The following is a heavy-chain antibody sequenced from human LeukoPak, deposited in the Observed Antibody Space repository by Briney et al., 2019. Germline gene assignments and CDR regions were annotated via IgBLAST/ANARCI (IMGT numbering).Heavy chain of an antibody. Sequence: GASVKLSCKASGYTFTSYGISWVRQAPGQGLEWMGWISAYNGNTNYAQKLQGRVTMTTDTSTSTAYMELRSLRSDDTAVYYCARIPRRYYYDSSGYFDYWGQGTLVTVSS. V-gene: IGHV1-18*01. CDR2: ISAYNGNT. D-gene: IGHD3-22*01. J-gene: IGHJ4*02. CDR3: ARIPRRYYYDSSGYFDY. CDR1: GYTFTSYG.